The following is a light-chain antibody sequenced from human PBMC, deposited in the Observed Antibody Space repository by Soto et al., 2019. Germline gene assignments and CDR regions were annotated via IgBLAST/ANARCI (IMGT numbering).Light chain of an antibody. J-gene: IGKJ2*01. CDR1: QSVRSTF. V-gene: IGKV3-20*01. CDR3: QQYHDSPMNT. CDR2: GAS. Sequence: VLPQSPDTLSLSPGDRATLSCRASQSVRSTFLAWYQQQPGQAPRLLIYGASNMAAGIPERFSGSASGTEFTLTISRLEPDDSAVYYCQQYHDSPMNTFGQGTKLQIK.